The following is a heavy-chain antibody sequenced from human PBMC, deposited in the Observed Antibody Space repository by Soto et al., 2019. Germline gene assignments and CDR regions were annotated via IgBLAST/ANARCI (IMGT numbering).Heavy chain of an antibody. CDR3: ARESRYCSGGSCYFLPGIDY. CDR2: IIPIFGTA. CDR1: GGTFSSYA. J-gene: IGHJ4*02. Sequence: QVQLVQSGAEVKKPGSSVKVSCKASGGTFSSYAISWVRQAPGQGLEWMGGIIPIFGTANYAQKFQGRVTITADEPTSTAYMELTSLSSKDTAVYYCARESRYCSGGSCYFLPGIDYWGQGTLVTVSS. V-gene: IGHV1-69*12. D-gene: IGHD2-15*01.